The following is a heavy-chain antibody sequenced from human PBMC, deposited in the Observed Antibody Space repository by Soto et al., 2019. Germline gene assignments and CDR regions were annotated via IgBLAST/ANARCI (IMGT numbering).Heavy chain of an antibody. D-gene: IGHD1-1*01. CDR1: GGSISRYY. CDR2: IYTSGST. J-gene: IGHJ5*02. Sequence: SSETLSLTCTVSGGSISRYYWSWIRQPAGKGLEWIGRIYTSGSTNYNPSLKSRVTMSVDTSKNQFSLKLSSVAAADTAVYSCTKDWKGFDPWGQGTLVTVSS. CDR3: TKDWKGFDP. V-gene: IGHV4-4*07.